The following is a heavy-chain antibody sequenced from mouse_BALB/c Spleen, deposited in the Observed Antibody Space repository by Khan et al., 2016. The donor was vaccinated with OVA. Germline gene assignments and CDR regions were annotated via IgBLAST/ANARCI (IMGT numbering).Heavy chain of an antibody. D-gene: IGHD2-10*01. J-gene: IGHJ4*01. CDR1: GYTFTNYG. CDR3: ARPPYLSYVMVY. Sequence: QIQFVQSGPELKKPGETVKISCKASGYTFTNYGMNWVKQAPGKGLKLMGWINTYTGEPTYADDFTGRFAFSLETSASTAYLQINNLKNEDTATFICARPPYLSYVMVYRSQGTSVTVSS. CDR2: INTYTGEP. V-gene: IGHV9-3-1*01.